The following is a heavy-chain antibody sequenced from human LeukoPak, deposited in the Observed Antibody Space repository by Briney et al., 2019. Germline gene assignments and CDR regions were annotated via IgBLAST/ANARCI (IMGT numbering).Heavy chain of an antibody. CDR2: INEDGTES. CDR3: GRSVLGSSEY. V-gene: IGHV3-7*01. J-gene: IGHJ4*02. D-gene: IGHD3-16*01. CDR1: GFTFSSYW. Sequence: PGGSLRLSCAASGFTFSSYWMSWVRQAPGEGLEWVANINEDGTESYYVDSVKGRFTISRDNAKKSLYLHTDSLGAEDTAVYFCGRSVLGSSEYWGQGILVTVSS.